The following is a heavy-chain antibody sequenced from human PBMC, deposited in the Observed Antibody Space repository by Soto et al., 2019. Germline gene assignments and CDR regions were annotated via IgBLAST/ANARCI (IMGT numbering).Heavy chain of an antibody. Sequence: GSLRLSCAASGFSFTHYRIHWVRQVPGKGLEWVCRVNADGSSTNYAGFAKGRFTISRDNSKNTAYLEMNNLRVDDTALYYCAKAGDWNYVFDFWGQGTSVTVS. V-gene: IGHV3-74*01. CDR1: GFSFTHYR. J-gene: IGHJ4*02. CDR2: VNADGSST. CDR3: AKAGDWNYVFDF. D-gene: IGHD1-7*01.